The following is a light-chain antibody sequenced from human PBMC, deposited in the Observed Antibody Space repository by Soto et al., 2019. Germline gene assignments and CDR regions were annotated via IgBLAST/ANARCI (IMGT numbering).Light chain of an antibody. CDR3: NSYTSASTYA. V-gene: IGLV2-14*01. Sequence: QSALTQPASVSGSPGQSITISCTGTSSDVGGYNYVSWYQQHPGKAPKLMIYEVSNRPSGVSSRFSGSKSGNTASLTISWLQAEDEADYYCNSYTSASTYAFGTGTKVTVL. CDR1: SSDVGGYNY. J-gene: IGLJ1*01. CDR2: EVS.